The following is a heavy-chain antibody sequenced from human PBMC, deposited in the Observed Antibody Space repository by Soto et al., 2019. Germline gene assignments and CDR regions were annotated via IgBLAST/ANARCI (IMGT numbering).Heavy chain of an antibody. Sequence: GGSLRLSCAASGFTFSSYAMSWVRQAPGKGLEWVSAISGSGGSTYYADSVKGRFTISRDNSKNTLYLQMNSLRAEDTAVYYCPNPPDGITIFGVVIFYGMDVWAHGTTVTVSS. CDR2: ISGSGGST. V-gene: IGHV3-23*01. CDR3: PNPPDGITIFGVVIFYGMDV. J-gene: IGHJ6*02. D-gene: IGHD3-3*01. CDR1: GFTFSSYA.